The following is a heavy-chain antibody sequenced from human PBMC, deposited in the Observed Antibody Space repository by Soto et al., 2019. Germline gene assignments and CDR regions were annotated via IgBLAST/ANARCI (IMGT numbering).Heavy chain of an antibody. CDR1: GYTFTSYD. J-gene: IGHJ4*02. D-gene: IGHD2-15*01. V-gene: IGHV1-8*01. Sequence: ASVKVSCKASGYTFTSYDINWVRQATGQGLEWMGWMNPNSGNTGYAQKFQGRVTMTRNTSISTAYMELSSPRSEDTAVYYCARGHRVVAATHLSYYFDYWGQGTLVTVSS. CDR2: MNPNSGNT. CDR3: ARGHRVVAATHLSYYFDY.